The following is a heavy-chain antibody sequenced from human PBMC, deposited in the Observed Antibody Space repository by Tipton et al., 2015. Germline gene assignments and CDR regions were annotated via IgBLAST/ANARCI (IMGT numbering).Heavy chain of an antibody. CDR1: GGSFYTYY. D-gene: IGHD5-24*01. CDR3: ARGGSPIIEMAYHHYGLDV. V-gene: IGHV4-34*01. Sequence: TLSLTCSLSGGSFYTYYGTWIRQPPGQGLEWIGEIYHGGTTNYNPSLRGRFTISLRTSKNPLSLKVDSVTAADTAIYYCARGGSPIIEMAYHHYGLDVWGQGTTVTVSS. J-gene: IGHJ6*02. CDR2: IYHGGTT.